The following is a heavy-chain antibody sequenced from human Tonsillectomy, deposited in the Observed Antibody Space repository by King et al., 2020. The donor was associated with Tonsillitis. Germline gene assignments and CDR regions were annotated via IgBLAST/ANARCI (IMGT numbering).Heavy chain of an antibody. V-gene: IGHV2-5*02. Sequence: TLKESGPTLVKPTQTVTLTCTFSGFSLTARPMGVGGLRAPPGKALEWLVVIYWGDDKRYSPSLRSRLSITKETSKNQVALTLTNMGPEDTATYYCAHRLGGYTWNDGYFDYWGQGALVTVSS. CDR1: GFSLTARPMG. J-gene: IGHJ4*02. CDR2: IYWGDDK. D-gene: IGHD1-1*01. CDR3: AHRLGGYTWNDGYFDY.